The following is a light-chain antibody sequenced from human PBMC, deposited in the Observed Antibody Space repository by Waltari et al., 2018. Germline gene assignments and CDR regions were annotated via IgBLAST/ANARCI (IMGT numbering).Light chain of an antibody. CDR2: WAS. CDR3: QQYYSSPPT. V-gene: IGKV4-1*01. J-gene: IGKJ5*01. CDR1: QSISDSFNPRKY. Sequence: DIVMTQSPDSLSVSPVERATINCQSSQSISDSFNPRKYLAWDQQKPGQPPKLLISWASTRESGVPARISGIGSGTDFSLTISSLQADDVAVYYCQQYYSSPPTFGQGTRLEMK.